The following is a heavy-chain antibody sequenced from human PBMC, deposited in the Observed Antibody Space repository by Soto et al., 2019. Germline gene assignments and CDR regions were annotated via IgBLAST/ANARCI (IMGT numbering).Heavy chain of an antibody. D-gene: IGHD2-2*01. CDR3: AKGLVPDGMDV. Sequence: EVRVLESGGGLVQPGGSLRLSCAGSGFTFSSYAMSWVRQASGKGLEWVSAMSGRGDSIYYADSVKGRFTISRDNSKNTLYLQMNSLRVEDTAVYYCAKGLVPDGMDVWGQGTTVTVSS. CDR2: MSGRGDSI. CDR1: GFTFSSYA. J-gene: IGHJ6*02. V-gene: IGHV3-23*01.